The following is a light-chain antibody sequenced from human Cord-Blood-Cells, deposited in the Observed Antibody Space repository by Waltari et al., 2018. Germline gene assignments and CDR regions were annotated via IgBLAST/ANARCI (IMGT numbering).Light chain of an antibody. CDR3: MQSIQLPLMYT. CDR1: QRLLHSDGNTY. Sequence: DIVLTQPPISLSVPPGQPASSSSNPSQRLLHSDGNTYLYWYLQKPGQSPQLLLYEGPTRLAGVPDKCSGSGSGTDFSLQISRVEADDVGVYYCMQSIQLPLMYTFGQGTKLEIK. V-gene: IGKV2D-29*02. CDR2: EGP. J-gene: IGKJ2*01.